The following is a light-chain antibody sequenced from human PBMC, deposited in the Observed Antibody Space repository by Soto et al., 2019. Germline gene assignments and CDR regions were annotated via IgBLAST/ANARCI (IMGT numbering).Light chain of an antibody. V-gene: IGKV1-5*01. CDR3: QQYNSYSANA. Sequence: DIQMTQSPYTLSPSVGDRVSITCRASQSISGWLAWYQQKPGKAPKLLIYDASSLESGVPSRFSGSGSGTESSLAISRLQPDDFATYYCQQYNSYSANAFGQGTKLEIK. CDR1: QSISGW. J-gene: IGKJ2*01. CDR2: DAS.